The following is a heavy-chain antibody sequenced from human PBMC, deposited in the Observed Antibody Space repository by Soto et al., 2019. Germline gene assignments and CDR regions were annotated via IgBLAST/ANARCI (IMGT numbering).Heavy chain of an antibody. J-gene: IGHJ5*02. V-gene: IGHV4-39*01. CDR3: ARNIEWELRRNWFDP. D-gene: IGHD1-26*01. CDR2: IYYSGST. Sequence: QLQLQESGPGLVKPSETLSLTCTVSGGSISSSSYYWGWIRQPPGKGLEWIGSIYYSGSTYYNPSLKSRVTISVDTSKNQFSLKLSSVTAADTAVDYCARNIEWELRRNWFDPWGQGTLVTVSS. CDR1: GGSISSSSYY.